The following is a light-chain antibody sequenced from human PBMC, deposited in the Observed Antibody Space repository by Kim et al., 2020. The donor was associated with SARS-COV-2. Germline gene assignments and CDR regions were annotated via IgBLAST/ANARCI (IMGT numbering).Light chain of an antibody. CDR2: GKN. Sequence: SSELTQDPAVSVALGQTVRITCQGDSLRAYYASWYQQKPGQAPRLVIYGKNNRPSGIPDRFSGSSSGDTAALTITGAQAEDEADYYCSSRARSDTRVFGG. J-gene: IGLJ2*01. CDR1: SLRAYY. CDR3: SSRARSDTRV. V-gene: IGLV3-19*01.